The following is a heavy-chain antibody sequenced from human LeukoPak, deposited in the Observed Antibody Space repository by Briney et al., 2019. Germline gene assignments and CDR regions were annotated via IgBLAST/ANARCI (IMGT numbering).Heavy chain of an antibody. J-gene: IGHJ3*02. CDR1: GFTFSSYS. Sequence: PGGSLRLSCAASGFTFSSYSMNWVRQAPGKGLEWVSYISSSSSTIYYADSVKGRFTISRDNAKNSLYLQMNSLRAEDTAVYYCARVASAWVVAAEDAFDIWGQGTMVTVSS. CDR3: ARVASAWVVAAEDAFDI. CDR2: ISSSSSTI. V-gene: IGHV3-48*04. D-gene: IGHD2-2*01.